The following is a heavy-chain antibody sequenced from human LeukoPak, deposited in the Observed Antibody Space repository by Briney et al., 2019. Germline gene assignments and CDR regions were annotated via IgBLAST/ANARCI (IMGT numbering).Heavy chain of an antibody. D-gene: IGHD2-21*01. CDR2: IIPIFGTA. CDR3: ARAGYCGGDCYSDY. J-gene: IGHJ4*02. Sequence: SVKVSCKASGGTFSSYAISWVRQARGQGLEWMGGIIPIFGTANYAQKFQGRVTITADESTSTAYMELSSLRSEDTAVYYCARAGYCGGDCYSDYWGQGTLVTVSS. CDR1: GGTFSSYA. V-gene: IGHV1-69*01.